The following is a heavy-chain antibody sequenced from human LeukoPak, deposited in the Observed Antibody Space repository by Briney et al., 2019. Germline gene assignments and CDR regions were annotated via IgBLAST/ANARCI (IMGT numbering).Heavy chain of an antibody. CDR1: GYTFTSYG. V-gene: IGHV1-18*01. J-gene: IGHJ4*02. Sequence: ASVKVSCKASGYTFTSYGISWVRQAPGQGLEWMGWISAYNGNTNYAQKLQGRVTMTTDTSTSTAYMELMSLRSDDTAVYYCARDNGWYGLSYFDYWGQGTLVTVSS. CDR3: ARDNGWYGLSYFDY. CDR2: ISAYNGNT. D-gene: IGHD6-19*01.